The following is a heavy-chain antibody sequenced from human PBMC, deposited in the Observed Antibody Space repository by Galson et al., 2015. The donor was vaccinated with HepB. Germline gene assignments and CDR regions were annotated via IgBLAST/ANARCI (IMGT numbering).Heavy chain of an antibody. CDR1: GDCVSSNSAA. J-gene: IGHJ5*02. V-gene: IGHV6-1*01. CDR2: AYYRSKWYN. CDR3: VRGPVYDYWFDP. Sequence: CAISGDCVSSNSAAWNWIRQSPSRGLEWLGRAYYRSKWYNDYALSVKSRITFNADTSKNQFSLRLNSVTPEVTAVYYCVRGPVYDYWFDPWGQGTLVTVSS. D-gene: IGHD3-3*01.